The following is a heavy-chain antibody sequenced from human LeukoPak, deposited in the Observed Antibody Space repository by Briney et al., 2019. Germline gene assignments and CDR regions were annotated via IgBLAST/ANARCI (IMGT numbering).Heavy chain of an antibody. J-gene: IGHJ4*02. CDR2: ISYDGSKK. V-gene: IGHV3-30*01. CDR3: AGDWEGNCSGESCYSSTLVD. D-gene: IGHD2-15*01. CDR1: GFTFSSLW. Sequence: GGSLRLSCAASGFTFSSLWMHWVRQAPGKGLEWVAVISYDGSKKYYADFVKGRFTISRDNSKNTLYLQMNSLRAEDTAVYYCAGDWEGNCSGESCYSSTLVDWGQGTLVTVSS.